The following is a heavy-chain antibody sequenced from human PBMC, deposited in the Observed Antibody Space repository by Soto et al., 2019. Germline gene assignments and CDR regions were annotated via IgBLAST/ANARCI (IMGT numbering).Heavy chain of an antibody. CDR2: IIPIFGTA. J-gene: IGHJ6*02. V-gene: IGHV1-69*01. D-gene: IGHD5-18*01. CDR3: ARSLTAMVTAGSGMDV. CDR1: GGTFSSYA. Sequence: QVQLVQSGAEVKKPGSSVKVSCKASGGTFSSYAISWVRQAPGQGLEWMGGIIPIFGTANYAQKFQGRVTITADESTSTADMELSSLRSEDTAVYYCARSLTAMVTAGSGMDVWGQGTTVTVSS.